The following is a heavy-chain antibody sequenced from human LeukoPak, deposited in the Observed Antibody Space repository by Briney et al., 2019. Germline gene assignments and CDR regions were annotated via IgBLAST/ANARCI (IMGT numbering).Heavy chain of an antibody. CDR3: ACRGFASGYCSRNSCYDYYFYYMDV. V-gene: IGHV4-61*02. D-gene: IGHD2-2*03. J-gene: IGHJ6*03. CDR1: GASISSGTYY. CDR2: IYSGGST. Sequence: TSQTLSLTCTVSGASISSGTYYFTWIRQPAGKGLEWIGRIYSGGSTYYNPSLKSRVTISLDTSKNQFSLKLSSVTAADTAVYYCACRGFASGYCSRNSCYDYYFYYMDVWGKGTTVTVSS.